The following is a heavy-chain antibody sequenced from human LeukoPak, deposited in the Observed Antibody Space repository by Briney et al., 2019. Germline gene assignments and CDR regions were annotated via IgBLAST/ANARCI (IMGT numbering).Heavy chain of an antibody. CDR2: INPNSGGT. Sequence: ASVKVSCKASGYTFTGYYMHWVRQAPGQGLEWMGWINPNSGGTNYAQKFQGRVTMTRDTSISTAYMELSRLRSDDTAVYYCARFDILTGSYYYYGMDVRGQGTTVTVSS. CDR1: GYTFTGYY. J-gene: IGHJ6*02. CDR3: ARFDILTGSYYYYGMDV. V-gene: IGHV1-2*02. D-gene: IGHD3-9*01.